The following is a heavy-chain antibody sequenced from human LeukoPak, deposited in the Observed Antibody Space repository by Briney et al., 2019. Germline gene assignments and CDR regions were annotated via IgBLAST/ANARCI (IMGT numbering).Heavy chain of an antibody. D-gene: IGHD2-2*01. V-gene: IGHV4-34*01. J-gene: IGHJ4*02. CDR2: INHSGST. CDR3: ARAFSMSGQLPPPYYFDY. Sequence: SETLSLTCAVYGGSFSGYYWSWIRQPPGKGLEWIGEINHSGSTNYNPSLKSRVTTSVDTSKNQFSLKLSSVTAADTAVYYCARAFSMSGQLPPPYYFDYWGQGTLVTVSS. CDR1: GGSFSGYY.